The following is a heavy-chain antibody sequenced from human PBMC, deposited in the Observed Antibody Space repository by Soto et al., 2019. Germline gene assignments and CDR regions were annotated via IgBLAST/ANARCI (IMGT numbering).Heavy chain of an antibody. CDR2: IIPILGIA. V-gene: IGHV1-69*04. J-gene: IGHJ5*02. CDR3: ARDGPPGAFDP. CDR1: GGTFSSYT. Sequence: EASVKVSCKASGGTFSSYTISWVRQAPGQGLEWMGRIIPILGIANYAQKFQGRVTITADKSTSTAYMELSSLRSEDTAVYYCARDGPPGAFDPWGQGTLVTVSS. D-gene: IGHD4-17*01.